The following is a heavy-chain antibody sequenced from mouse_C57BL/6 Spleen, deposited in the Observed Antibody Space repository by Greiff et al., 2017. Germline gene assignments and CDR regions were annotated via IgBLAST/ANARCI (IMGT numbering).Heavy chain of an antibody. V-gene: IGHV1-59*01. CDR1: GYTFTSYW. CDR3: ASGGRQGDYFDY. Sequence: QVQLQQSGAELVRPGTSVKLSCKASGYTFTSYWMHWVKQRPGQGLEWIGVIDPSDSYTNYNQKFKGKATLTVDTSSSTAYMQLSSLTSEDSAVYYCASGGRQGDYFDYWGQGTTLTVSS. D-gene: IGHD6-1*01. J-gene: IGHJ2*01. CDR2: IDPSDSYT.